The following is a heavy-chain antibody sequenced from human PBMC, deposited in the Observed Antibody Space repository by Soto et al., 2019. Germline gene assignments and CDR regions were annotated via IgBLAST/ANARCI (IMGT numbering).Heavy chain of an antibody. CDR1: GYTFTNYW. CDR2: IFPGDSDT. V-gene: IGHV5-51*01. CDR3: VRPNFGELTHFDF. J-gene: IGHJ4*02. Sequence: GESLKISCKAIGYTFTNYWIGWVRQTPGKGLEWMGIIFPGDSDTRYNPSFEGLVTVSADESISTAYLQWNTLKASDTAMYYCVRPNFGELTHFDFWGQGTLVTVSS. D-gene: IGHD3-16*01.